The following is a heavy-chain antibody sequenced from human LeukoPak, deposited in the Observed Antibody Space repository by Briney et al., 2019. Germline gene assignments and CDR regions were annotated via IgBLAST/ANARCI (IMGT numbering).Heavy chain of an antibody. J-gene: IGHJ4*02. D-gene: IGHD3-9*01. V-gene: IGHV4-30-2*01. CDR1: GGSISSGGYS. Sequence: SQTLSLTCAVSGGSISSGGYSWSWIRQPPGKGLEWIGYIYHSGSTYYNLSLKSRVTISVDRSKNQFSLKLSSVTAADTAVYYCVRYGDYFDYWGQGTLVTVSS. CDR2: IYHSGST. CDR3: VRYGDYFDY.